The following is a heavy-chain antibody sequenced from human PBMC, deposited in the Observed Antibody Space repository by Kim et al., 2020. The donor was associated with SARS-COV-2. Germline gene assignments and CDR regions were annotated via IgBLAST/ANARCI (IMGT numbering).Heavy chain of an antibody. Sequence: GGSLRLSCAASGFTFSSYSMNWVRQAPGKGLEWVSSISSSSYIYYADSVKGRLTISRDNAKNSLYLQMNSLRAEDTAVYYCATERFRGYTFAHWGQGTL. CDR3: ATERFRGYTFAH. V-gene: IGHV3-21*01. D-gene: IGHD3-16*01. CDR2: ISSSSYI. J-gene: IGHJ1*01. CDR1: GFTFSSYS.